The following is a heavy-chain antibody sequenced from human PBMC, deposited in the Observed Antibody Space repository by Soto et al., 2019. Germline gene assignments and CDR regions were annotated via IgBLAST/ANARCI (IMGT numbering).Heavy chain of an antibody. CDR2: INAGNGNT. V-gene: IGHV1-3*01. D-gene: IGHD3-10*01. CDR1: GFTFTDYY. Sequence: ASVKVSCKASGFTFTDYYMHWVRQAPGQRLEWMGWINAGNGNTKYSQKFQGRVTITRDTSASTAYMELSSLRSEDTAVYYCAVASRVTMVRGVGYYYYGMDVWGQGTTVTVSS. CDR3: AVASRVTMVRGVGYYYYGMDV. J-gene: IGHJ6*02.